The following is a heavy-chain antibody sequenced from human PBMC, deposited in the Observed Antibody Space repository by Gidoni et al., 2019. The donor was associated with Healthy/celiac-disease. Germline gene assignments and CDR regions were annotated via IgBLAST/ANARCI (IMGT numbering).Heavy chain of an antibody. CDR3: ARDSCADLNSGRYSDY. CDR2: VEYEGSNR. CDR1: GFTFSSYG. D-gene: IGHD1-26*01. Sequence: VQLVESGGAAVQPGRSLRLSFSASGFTFSSYGMHWVRQAPGKGLEWVEVVEYEGSNRYYADSVKSRLTNSRDKSKNTLYLQMNSLRAEDTAVYYCARDSCADLNSGRYSDYWGQGTLVTVSS. V-gene: IGHV3-33*01. J-gene: IGHJ4*02.